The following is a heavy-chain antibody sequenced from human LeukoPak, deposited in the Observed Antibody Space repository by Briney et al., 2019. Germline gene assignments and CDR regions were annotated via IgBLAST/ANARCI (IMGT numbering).Heavy chain of an antibody. CDR1: GYTFTDYY. CDR3: ATVGATTAYAFDI. V-gene: IGHV1-69-2*01. J-gene: IGHJ3*02. CDR2: VDPEDGET. Sequence: ASVKVSCKVSGYTFTDYYMHWVQQAPGKGLEWMGLVDPEDGETIYAEKFQGRVTITADTSTDTAYMELSSLRSEDTAVYYCATVGATTAYAFDIWGQGTMVTASS. D-gene: IGHD1-26*01.